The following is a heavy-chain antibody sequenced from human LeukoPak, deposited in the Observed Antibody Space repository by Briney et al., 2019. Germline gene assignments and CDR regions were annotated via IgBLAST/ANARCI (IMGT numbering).Heavy chain of an antibody. CDR3: AREFNQLLWFGEQQYYFDY. CDR1: GYSFTSYW. Sequence: GESLKISCKGSGYSFTSYWIGWVRQMPGKGLEWMGWNSAYNGNTNYAQKLQGRVTMTTDTSTSTAYMELRSLRSDDTAVYYCAREFNQLLWFGEQQYYFDYWGQGTLVTVPS. V-gene: IGHV1-18*04. D-gene: IGHD3-10*01. CDR2: NSAYNGNT. J-gene: IGHJ4*02.